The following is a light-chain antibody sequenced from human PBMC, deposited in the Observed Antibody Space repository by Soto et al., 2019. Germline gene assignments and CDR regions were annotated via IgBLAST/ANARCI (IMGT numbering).Light chain of an antibody. Sequence: IQFTQSPSSLSSSVLDRFTITCRASQDLSGYLAWFQQKPGKAPKLLIYAASTLQSGVPSRFSGSGSGTDFTLTISSLQPEDFATYYCQQVNNYPLTFGGGTKVDI. J-gene: IGKJ4*01. CDR2: AAS. V-gene: IGKV1-9*01. CDR1: QDLSGY. CDR3: QQVNNYPLT.